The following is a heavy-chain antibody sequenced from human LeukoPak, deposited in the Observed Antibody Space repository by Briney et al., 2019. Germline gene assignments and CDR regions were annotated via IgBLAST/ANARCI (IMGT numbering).Heavy chain of an antibody. CDR3: ARDLGVRAAAGSGY. J-gene: IGHJ4*02. CDR1: GFNFSSYW. CDR2: IWYDGSNK. V-gene: IGHV3-33*08. Sequence: GGSLRLSCAASGFNFSSYWMNWVRQAPGKGLEWVAVIWYDGSNKYYADSVKGRFTISRDNSKNTLYLQMNSLRAEDTAVYYCARDLGVRAAAGSGYWGQGTLVTVSS. D-gene: IGHD6-13*01.